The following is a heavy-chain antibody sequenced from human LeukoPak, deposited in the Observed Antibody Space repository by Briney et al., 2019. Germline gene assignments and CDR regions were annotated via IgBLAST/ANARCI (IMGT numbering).Heavy chain of an antibody. CDR3: ARAADCSSTSCSYLDY. CDR2: IIPISGTA. J-gene: IGHJ4*02. D-gene: IGHD2-2*01. V-gene: IGHV1-69*01. CDR1: GGTFSSYA. Sequence: PGSSVKVSCKASGGTFSSYAISWVRQAPGQGLEWMGGIIPISGTANYAQKFQGRVTITADESTSTAYMELSSLRSEDTAVYYCARAADCSSTSCSYLDYWGQGTLVTVSS.